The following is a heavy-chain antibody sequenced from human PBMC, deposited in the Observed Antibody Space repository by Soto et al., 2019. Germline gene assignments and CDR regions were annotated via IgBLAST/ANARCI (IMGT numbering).Heavy chain of an antibody. CDR2: IDPSDSYT. D-gene: IGHD6-13*01. J-gene: IGHJ6*02. V-gene: IGHV5-10-1*01. CDR3: ARHFSSSWYSSGDYYGMDV. CDR1: GYSFTSYW. Sequence: GESLKISCKGSGYSFTSYWISWVRQMPGKGLEWMGRIDPSDSYTNYSPSFQGHVTISADKSISTAYLQWSSLRASDTAMYYCARHFSSSWYSSGDYYGMDVWGQGTTVTVSS.